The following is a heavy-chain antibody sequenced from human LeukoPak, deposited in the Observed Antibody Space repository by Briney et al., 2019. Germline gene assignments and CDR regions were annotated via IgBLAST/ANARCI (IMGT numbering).Heavy chain of an antibody. CDR3: PKLSPISKDGYYGMDV. J-gene: IGHJ6*02. CDR1: GYSFTSYW. V-gene: IGHV5-51*01. D-gene: IGHD5/OR15-5a*01. CDR2: ICPGDSNT. Sequence: GESLKISCKGSGYSFTSYWIGWVRQMPGKGLEWMGIICPGDSNTKYSPSFRGQVTISADKSITTAYLQWSSLKASDTAMYYCPKLSPISKDGYYGMDVWGQGTTVTVSS.